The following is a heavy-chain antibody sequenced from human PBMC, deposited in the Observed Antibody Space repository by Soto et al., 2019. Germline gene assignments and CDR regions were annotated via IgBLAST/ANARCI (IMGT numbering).Heavy chain of an antibody. CDR1: GGSISSYY. V-gene: IGHV4-4*07. Sequence: LSLTCTVSGGSISSYYWSWIRQPAGKGLEWIGRIYTSGSTNYNPSLKSRVTMSVDTSKNQFSLTLTSVTAADTAVYFCARARYYDWCFDLWGLGTPVTVSS. D-gene: IGHD3-9*01. J-gene: IGHJ4*02. CDR3: ARARYYDWCFDL. CDR2: IYTSGST.